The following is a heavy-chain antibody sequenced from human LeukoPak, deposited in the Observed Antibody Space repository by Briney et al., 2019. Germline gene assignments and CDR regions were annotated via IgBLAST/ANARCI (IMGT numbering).Heavy chain of an antibody. J-gene: IGHJ2*01. V-gene: IGHV4-34*01. D-gene: IGHD6-19*01. CDR2: INHSGST. CDR3: ARGFRYRSAPRYFDL. CDR1: GGSFSGYY. Sequence: KPSETLSLTCAVYGGSFSGYYRSWIRQPPGKGLEWIGEINHSGSTNYNPSLKSRVTISVDTSKNQFSLKLSSVTAADTAVYYCARGFRYRSAPRYFDLWGRGTLVTVSS.